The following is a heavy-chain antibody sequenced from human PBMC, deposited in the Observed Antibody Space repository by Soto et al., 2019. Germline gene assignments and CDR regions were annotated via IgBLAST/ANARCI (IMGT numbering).Heavy chain of an antibody. CDR1: GYTFTSSG. CDR2: LSAYNGNT. CDR3: ARVVVGLRYYYYYMDV. J-gene: IGHJ6*03. Sequence: QVQLVQSGAEVKKPGASVKVSCKASGYTFTSSGISWVRQAPGQGLEWMGWLSAYNGNTNYAQKLQGRVTMTTDTPTSTAYMELRSLRSDDTAVYYCARVVVGLRYYYYYMDVWGKGSTVTVSS. D-gene: IGHD1-26*01. V-gene: IGHV1-18*01.